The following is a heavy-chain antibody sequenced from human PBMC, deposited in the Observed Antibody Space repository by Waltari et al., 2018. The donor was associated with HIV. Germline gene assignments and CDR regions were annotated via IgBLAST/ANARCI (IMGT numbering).Heavy chain of an antibody. D-gene: IGHD2-21*01. CDR3: ARTHCSGLSCYSRYFDV. J-gene: IGHJ2*01. V-gene: IGHV4-61*02. Sequence: QVRLQESGPGLMRPSQTLSPICTVYGASIGSSVAYWSWVRQPAGKGLEWIGRISISGNTNYNPSLKSRVSLSIDTSENQLSLHLRSVTAADTGLYFCARTHCSGLSCYSRYFDVWDRGALVTVS. CDR2: ISISGNT. CDR1: GASIGSSVAY.